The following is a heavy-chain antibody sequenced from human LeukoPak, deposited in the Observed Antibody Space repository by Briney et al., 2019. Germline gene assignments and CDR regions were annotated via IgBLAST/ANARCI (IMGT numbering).Heavy chain of an antibody. J-gene: IGHJ4*02. CDR3: AKARGTTGWLPYFDY. CDR2: VNEGGDNT. CDR1: GFTFSKYA. D-gene: IGHD6-19*01. V-gene: IGHV3-23*01. Sequence: GGSLRLSCGASGFTFSKYAMSWVRQAPGKGLEWVSSVNEGGDNTYYADYLRGRFTVSRDNSRNTLWLQMNSLRAEDTAIYYCAKARGTTGWLPYFDYWGQGALVTVSS.